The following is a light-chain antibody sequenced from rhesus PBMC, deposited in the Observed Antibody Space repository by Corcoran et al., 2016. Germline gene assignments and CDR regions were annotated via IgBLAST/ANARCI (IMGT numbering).Light chain of an antibody. J-gene: IGKJ3*01. Sequence: DIQMTQSPSSLSASVGDKVTITCRASQGISSWLAWYQQKPGKALKLLIYAASSLQSGVPSRFCGSGSGTDYTLTISSLQPEYFATYYCQQGYNTPFTFGPGTKLDIK. CDR2: AAS. V-gene: IGKV1-18*01. CDR1: QGISSW. CDR3: QQGYNTPFT.